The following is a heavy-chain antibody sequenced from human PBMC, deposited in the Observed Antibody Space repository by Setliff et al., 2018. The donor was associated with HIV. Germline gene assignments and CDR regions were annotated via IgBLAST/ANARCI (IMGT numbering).Heavy chain of an antibody. CDR2: ISSSSSYI. D-gene: IGHD2-15*01. J-gene: IGHJ6*02. Sequence: GGSLRLSCTASGFTFGDYAMSWVRQAPGKGLEWVSSISSSSSYIYYADSVKGRFTISRYNSKNTLYLQMNSLRAEETAVYYCAKAGEWFRVVVVAGTRWGMDVWGQGTTVTVSS. V-gene: IGHV3-23*01. CDR3: AKAGEWFRVVVVAGTRWGMDV. CDR1: GFTFGDYA.